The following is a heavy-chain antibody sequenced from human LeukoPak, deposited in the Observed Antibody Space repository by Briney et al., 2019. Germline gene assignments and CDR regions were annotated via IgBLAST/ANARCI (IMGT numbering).Heavy chain of an antibody. CDR2: LRYDGTNT. CDR1: GFIFSSYG. J-gene: IGHJ4*02. Sequence: PGGSLRLSCAASGFIFSSYGMHWVRQAPGKGLEWVAFLRYDGTNTYYADSVKGRFTISRDNSKNTLYLQMNSLRAEDTAVYYCAREWHYYDSSGYSWFDYWGQGTLVTVSS. V-gene: IGHV3-30*02. D-gene: IGHD3-22*01. CDR3: AREWHYYDSSGYSWFDY.